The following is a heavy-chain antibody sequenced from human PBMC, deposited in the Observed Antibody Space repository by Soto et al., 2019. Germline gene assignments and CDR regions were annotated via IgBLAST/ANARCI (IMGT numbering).Heavy chain of an antibody. V-gene: IGHV5-51*01. CDR1: GYSFTSYW. CDR3: ARLAIVDYYYYGMDV. J-gene: IGHJ6*02. D-gene: IGHD3-22*01. CDR2: IYPGDSDT. Sequence: HGESLKISCKGSGYSFTSYWIGWVRQMPGKGLEWMGIIYPGDSDTRYSPSFQGQVTISADKSISTAYLQWSSLKASDTAMYYCARLAIVDYYYYGMDVWGQGTTVTVSS.